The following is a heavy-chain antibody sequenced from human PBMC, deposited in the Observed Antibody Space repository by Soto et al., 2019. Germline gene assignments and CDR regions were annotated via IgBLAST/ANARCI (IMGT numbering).Heavy chain of an antibody. D-gene: IGHD3-10*01. Sequence: QVQLEESGPRLVKPPETLTLTCTVSGASISGRSSYSWGWIRQPPGKGLEWIGTIYYSGATYYGPSLQGRVTISVDTSKNHFYLMMNSLTVADTAVYFCARLSAVRGVIHYWGQGTLVAVSS. V-gene: IGHV4-39*02. CDR3: ARLSAVRGVIHY. CDR2: IYYSGAT. J-gene: IGHJ4*02. CDR1: GASISGRSSYS.